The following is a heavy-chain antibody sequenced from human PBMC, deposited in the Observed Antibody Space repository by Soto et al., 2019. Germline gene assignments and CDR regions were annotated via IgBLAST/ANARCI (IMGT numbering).Heavy chain of an antibody. J-gene: IGHJ5*02. Sequence: SLTLSLTCTVSGGSISSGYYYWSWIRQPPGKGLEWIGYIYYSGSTYYNPSLKSRVTISVDTSKNQFSLKLSSVTAADTAVYYCARAMVVTQNWFDPWGQGTLVTVS. CDR2: IYYSGST. CDR3: ARAMVVTQNWFDP. V-gene: IGHV4-30-4*01. CDR1: GGSISSGYYY. D-gene: IGHD2-21*02.